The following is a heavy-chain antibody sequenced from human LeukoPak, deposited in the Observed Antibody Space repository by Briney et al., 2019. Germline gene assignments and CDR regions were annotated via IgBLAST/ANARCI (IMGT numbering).Heavy chain of an antibody. CDR1: GGSFSGYY. J-gene: IGHJ4*02. Sequence: SETLSLTCAVYGGSFSGYYWSWIRQPPGKGLEWIGEINHSGSTNYNPSLKSRVTISVDTSKNRFSLKLSSVTAADTAVYYCASEITGSDYWGQGTLVTVSS. V-gene: IGHV4-34*01. D-gene: IGHD2-8*02. CDR2: INHSGST. CDR3: ASEITGSDY.